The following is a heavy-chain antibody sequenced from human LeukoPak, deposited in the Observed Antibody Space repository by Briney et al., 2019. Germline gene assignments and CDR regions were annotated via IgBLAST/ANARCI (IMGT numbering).Heavy chain of an antibody. CDR3: AKGKGIAVGHFSFDY. CDR2: IWYDGSNK. V-gene: IGHV3-33*06. CDR1: GFTFSSYG. D-gene: IGHD6-19*01. J-gene: IGHJ4*02. Sequence: GRSLRLSCAASGFTFSSYGMHWVRQAPGKGLEWVAVIWYDGSNKYYADSVKGRFTISRDNSKNTLYLQMNCLRAEDTAVYYRAKGKGIAVGHFSFDYWGQGTLVTVSS.